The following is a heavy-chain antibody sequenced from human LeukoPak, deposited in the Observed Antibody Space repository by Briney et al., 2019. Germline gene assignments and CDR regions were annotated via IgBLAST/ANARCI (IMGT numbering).Heavy chain of an antibody. D-gene: IGHD2-15*01. V-gene: IGHV3-66*02. CDR1: GFTVSSNY. CDR2: IYSGGST. Sequence: GGSLRLSCAASGFTVSSNYMSWVRQATGKGLAWVLVIYSGGSTYYADSVNGRFTISRDNSKNTQYLQTGSLRAQDMPRYYCARGGIAATTENGYHYYMDVWGTGTPVTVSS. CDR3: ARGGIAATTENGYHYYMDV. J-gene: IGHJ6*03.